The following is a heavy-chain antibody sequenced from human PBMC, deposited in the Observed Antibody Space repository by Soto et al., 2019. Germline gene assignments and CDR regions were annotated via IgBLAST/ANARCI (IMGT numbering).Heavy chain of an antibody. CDR1: GGSISDLY. CDR2: GLRHEFV. J-gene: IGHJ4*01. V-gene: IGHV4-59*11. Sequence: QVQLQESGPGLVKPSETLSLTCTVSGGSISDLYLSWTRQPPVKGLEWIGYGLRHEFVGTNPSLTNRVTISVDMSKRQFSLRLNSVTAADTAVYYCVSGPDHAKSAYWGQGTLVTVSS. CDR3: VSGPDHAKSAY.